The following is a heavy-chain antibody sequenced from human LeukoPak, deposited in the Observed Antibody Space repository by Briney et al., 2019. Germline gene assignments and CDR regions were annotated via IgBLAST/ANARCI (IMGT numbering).Heavy chain of an antibody. D-gene: IGHD2-21*02. CDR3: VRLVTSYYYYMDV. J-gene: IGHJ6*03. V-gene: IGHV4-30-2*01. CDR2: IYHSGST. CDR1: GGSISSGGYY. Sequence: PSETLSLTCTVSGGSISSGGYYWSWIRQPPGKGLEWIGYIYHSGSTYYNPSLKSRVTISVDTSKNQFSLKLTSVTAADTAVYYCVRLVTSYYYYMDVWGKGTTVTVSS.